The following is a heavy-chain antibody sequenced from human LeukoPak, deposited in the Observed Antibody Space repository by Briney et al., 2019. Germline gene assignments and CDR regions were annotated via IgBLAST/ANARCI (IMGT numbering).Heavy chain of an antibody. CDR3: AKLWRSGWYSKDDYGMDV. CDR2: ISGSGGST. Sequence: SGGSLRLSCAASGFTFSSYAMSWVRQAPGKGLEWVSAISGSGGSTYYADSVKGRFTISRDNSKNTLYLQMNSLRAEDTAVYYCAKLWRSGWYSKDDYGMDVWGQGTTVTVSS. CDR1: GFTFSSYA. V-gene: IGHV3-23*01. J-gene: IGHJ6*02. D-gene: IGHD6-19*01.